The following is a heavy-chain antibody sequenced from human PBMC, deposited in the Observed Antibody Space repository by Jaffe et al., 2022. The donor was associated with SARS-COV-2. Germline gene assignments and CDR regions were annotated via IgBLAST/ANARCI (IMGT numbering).Heavy chain of an antibody. Sequence: EVQLLESGGGLVQPGGSLRLSCAASGFTFSSYAMSWVRQAPGKGLEWVSAISGSGGSTYYADSVKGRFTISRDNSKNTLYLQMNSLRAEDTAVYYCAGTIQLWLYGMDVWGQGTTVTVSS. V-gene: IGHV3-23*01. J-gene: IGHJ6*02. CDR1: GFTFSSYA. D-gene: IGHD5-18*01. CDR3: AGTIQLWLYGMDV. CDR2: ISGSGGST.